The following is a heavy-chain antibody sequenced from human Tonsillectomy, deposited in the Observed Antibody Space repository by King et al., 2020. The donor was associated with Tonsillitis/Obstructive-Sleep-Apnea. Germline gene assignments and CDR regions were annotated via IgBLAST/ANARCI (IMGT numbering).Heavy chain of an antibody. D-gene: IGHD2-15*01. CDR3: ATLPPVDSSCYSVYFDY. J-gene: IGHJ4*02. CDR2: ISSSGSTI. Sequence: VQLVESGGGLVQPGGSLRLSCAASGFSFSSYEMQWVRQAPGKGLEWVSYISSSGSTIYYADSVKGRFTISRDNGKNSLFLQMNSLRAEDTAVYYCATLPPVDSSCYSVYFDYWGQGTLVTVSS. V-gene: IGHV3-48*03. CDR1: GFSFSSYE.